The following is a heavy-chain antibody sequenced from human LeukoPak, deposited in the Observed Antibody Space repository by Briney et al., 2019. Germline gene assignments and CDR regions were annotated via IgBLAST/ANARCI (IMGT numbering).Heavy chain of an antibody. CDR2: VDPEDGET. CDR3: AAGPNRMGATTY. CDR1: GYSFTDHY. V-gene: IGHV1-69-2*01. Sequence: ASVTVSCKASGYSFTDHYMHWVQQAPGKGLEWMGRVDPEDGETIYAEKFQGRVTKAADTSTDTAYMELSSLRSEDTAEYYCAAGPNRMGATTYWGRGTLVTVST. J-gene: IGHJ4*02. D-gene: IGHD1-26*01.